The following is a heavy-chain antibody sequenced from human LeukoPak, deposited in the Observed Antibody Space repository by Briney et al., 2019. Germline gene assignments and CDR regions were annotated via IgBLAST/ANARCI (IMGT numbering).Heavy chain of an antibody. CDR2: IDSSGTT. V-gene: IGHV4-39*01. J-gene: IGHJ4*02. D-gene: IGHD5-12*01. CDR1: GASLSRDTYF. CDR3: ARRIGYSGYYDY. Sequence: SETLSLTCTVSGASLSRDTYFWGWIRQSPEKGLEWIGSIDSSGTTHYNSSLKSRVVISVDTSRNEVSLNLTSVTSADTAVYYCARRIGYSGYYDYWGQGTLVTVSS.